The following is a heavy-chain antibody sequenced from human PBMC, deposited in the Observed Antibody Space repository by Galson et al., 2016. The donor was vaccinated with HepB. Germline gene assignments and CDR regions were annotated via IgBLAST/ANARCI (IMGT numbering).Heavy chain of an antibody. CDR3: AKCSGGSSFFSNYFNS. CDR2: ISDGGTT. Sequence: SLRLSCAASGFIFNNYAMTWVRQAPGEGLEWVSGISDGGTTVYADSVKGRFTISRDNSKKTLYLQMNSLRIEDPAVYYCAKCSGGSSFFSNYFNSWGQGILVTVSS. D-gene: IGHD2-15*01. J-gene: IGHJ4*02. CDR1: GFIFNNYA. V-gene: IGHV3-23*01.